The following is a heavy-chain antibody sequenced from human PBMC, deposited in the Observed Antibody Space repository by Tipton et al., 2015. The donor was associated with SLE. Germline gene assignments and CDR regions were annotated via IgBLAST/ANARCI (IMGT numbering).Heavy chain of an antibody. Sequence: SLRLSCAASGFTFRDYGMHWVRQAPGKGPQWVALIYYDGTNEEYADSVKGRFTISRDNSKNTLYLQMNSLRAEDTAVYYCGGTLDAYYGMDVWGQGTTVTVSS. CDR1: GFTFRDYG. D-gene: IGHD3-16*01. J-gene: IGHJ6*02. V-gene: IGHV3-30*02. CDR2: IYYDGTNE. CDR3: GGTLDAYYGMDV.